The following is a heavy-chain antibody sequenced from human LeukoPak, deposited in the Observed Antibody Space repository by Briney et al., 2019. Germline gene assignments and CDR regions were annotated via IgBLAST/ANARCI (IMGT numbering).Heavy chain of an antibody. V-gene: IGHV3-20*04. J-gene: IGHJ4*02. Sequence: GSLRLSCAVSGFTFDDYGMSWVRQAPGKGLEWVSGINWNGGSTGYADSVKGRFTISRDNAKSSLYLQMNSLRAEDTALYYCARGFYYDSSGYFGFDCWGQGTLVTVSS. CDR3: ARGFYYDSSGYFGFDC. CDR2: INWNGGST. CDR1: GFTFDDYG. D-gene: IGHD3-22*01.